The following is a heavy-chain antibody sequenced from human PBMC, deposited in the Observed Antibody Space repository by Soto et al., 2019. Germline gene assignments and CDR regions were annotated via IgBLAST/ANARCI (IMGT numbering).Heavy chain of an antibody. CDR1: RGSISSRRYY. Sequence: QPQLQESGPGLVKPSETLSLTCTVSRGSISSRRYYWGWIRQPPVKGLEWIGNIYYSGSTYYKPSLKRRVTISVDTSKNQFSLKLTSVTAADTAVYYCAGLDDYGDNDAFDVWGQGTMVTVSS. CDR2: IYYSGST. CDR3: AGLDDYGDNDAFDV. V-gene: IGHV4-39*01. D-gene: IGHD4-17*01. J-gene: IGHJ3*01.